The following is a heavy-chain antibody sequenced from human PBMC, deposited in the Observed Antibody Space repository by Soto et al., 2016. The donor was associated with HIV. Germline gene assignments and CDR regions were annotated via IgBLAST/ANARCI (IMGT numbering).Heavy chain of an antibody. J-gene: IGHJ4*01. CDR3: ARHGDTNNWDRSFDY. Sequence: QVQLQQWGAGLLKPSETLSLTCAVYGGSFSGFQWTWIRQAPGKGLEWIGEVNHSGHTKYNPSLKGRLTISTDTSKNQFSLKVTSVTAADTAVYYCARHGDTNNWDRSFDYWGLTEIWSPSPQ. D-gene: IGHD2-8*01. CDR1: GGSFSGFQ. V-gene: IGHV4-34*01. CDR2: VNHSGHT.